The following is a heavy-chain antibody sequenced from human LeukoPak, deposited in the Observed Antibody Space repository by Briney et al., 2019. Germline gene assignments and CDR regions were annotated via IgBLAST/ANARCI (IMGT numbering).Heavy chain of an antibody. CDR3: ARSYDFWSGYYTHWFDP. D-gene: IGHD3-3*01. J-gene: IGHJ5*02. CDR2: IYPGDSDT. V-gene: IGHV5-51*01. Sequence: GESLKISCKGSGYSFTSYWIGWVRQMPGKGLEWMGIIYPGDSDTRYSPSFQGQVTISADESISTAYLQWSSLKASDTAMYYCARSYDFWSGYYTHWFDPWGQGTLVTVSS. CDR1: GYSFTSYW.